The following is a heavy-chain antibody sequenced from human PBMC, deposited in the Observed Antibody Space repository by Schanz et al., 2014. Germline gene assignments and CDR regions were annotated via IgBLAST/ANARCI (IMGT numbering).Heavy chain of an antibody. V-gene: IGHV1-18*01. D-gene: IGHD5-18*01. CDR2: ITAYNGDT. CDR1: GYTFTAYG. Sequence: VQSVHSGTEVQKLGASVKVSCQTSGYTFTAYGINWVRQAPGQGLEWMGWITAYNGDTNYALKLQGRVTMTTDTSTGTAYMELRSLRSDDTALYYCTRGGYSYALSAFDIWGRGTMVTVSS. J-gene: IGHJ3*02. CDR3: TRGGYSYALSAFDI.